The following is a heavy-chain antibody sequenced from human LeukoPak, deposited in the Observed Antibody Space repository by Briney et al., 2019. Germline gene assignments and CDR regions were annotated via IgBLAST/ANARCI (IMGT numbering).Heavy chain of an antibody. CDR3: ARDLTVVVLGYYYGMDV. V-gene: IGHV3-7*01. CDR2: IKQDGSEK. Sequence: LPGGSLRLSCAASGFTFSSYWMSWVRQAPGKGLEWVANIKQDGSEKYYVDSVKGRFTISRDNAKNSLYLQMNSLRAEDTAVYYCARDLTVVVLGYYYGMDVWGQGTTVTVSS. D-gene: IGHD3-22*01. J-gene: IGHJ6*02. CDR1: GFTFSSYW.